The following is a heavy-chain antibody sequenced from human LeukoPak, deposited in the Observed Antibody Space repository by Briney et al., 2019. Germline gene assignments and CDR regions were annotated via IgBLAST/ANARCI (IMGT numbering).Heavy chain of an antibody. J-gene: IGHJ6*03. CDR2: ISSSSNTI. Sequence: GGSLRLSCAASGFTFNTYSMNWVRQAPGKGLEWVSSISSSSNTIYYADSVKGRFTISRDNAKNSLYLQMNSLRAEDTAVYYCARVGKTDAVVPAAYTRYYYYMDVWGKGTTVTVSS. CDR3: ARVGKTDAVVPAAYTRYYYYMDV. V-gene: IGHV3-48*04. CDR1: GFTFNTYS. D-gene: IGHD2-2*01.